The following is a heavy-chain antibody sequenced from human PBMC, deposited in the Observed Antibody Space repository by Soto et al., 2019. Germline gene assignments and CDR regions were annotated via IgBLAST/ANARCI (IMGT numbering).Heavy chain of an antibody. J-gene: IGHJ5*02. CDR1: GYTFTSYY. Sequence: ASVKVSCKASGYTFTSYYMHWVRQAPGQGLEWMGIINPSGGSTSYAQKCQGRVTMTRDTSTSTVYMELSSLRSEDTAVYYCAREFESRDCSSTSCYPNCFDPWGQGTLVTVSS. D-gene: IGHD2-2*01. V-gene: IGHV1-46*01. CDR2: INPSGGST. CDR3: AREFESRDCSSTSCYPNCFDP.